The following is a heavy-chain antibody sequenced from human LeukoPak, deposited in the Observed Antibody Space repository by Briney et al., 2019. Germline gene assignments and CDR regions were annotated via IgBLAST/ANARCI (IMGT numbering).Heavy chain of an antibody. CDR2: IKQDGSEK. CDR3: ARDVGYDSSGSYPYYFDY. V-gene: IGHV3-7*05. J-gene: IGHJ4*02. CDR1: RFSFSSYW. D-gene: IGHD3-22*01. Sequence: GGSLRLSCVGARFSFSSYWMTWVRQAPGKGLEWVANIKQDGSEKHYVDSVQGRFTISRDNAKNSLYLQMNSLKAEDTAVYYCARDVGYDSSGSYPYYFDYWGLGTLVTVSS.